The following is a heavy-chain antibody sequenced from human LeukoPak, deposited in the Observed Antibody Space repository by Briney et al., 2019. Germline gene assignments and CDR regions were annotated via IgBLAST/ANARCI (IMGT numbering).Heavy chain of an antibody. V-gene: IGHV4-59*11. Sequence: PSETLSLTCTVSRRSLKDLYRSWLRPPLGGGMEWNGYCNDSASTKDTPTINGRVTVSLAKSKKRLSLTLTSVTAADAGIYYRGRSLYYNFVRRFFDTWGQGSLVTVSS. CDR3: GRSLYYNFVRRFFDT. CDR1: RRSLKDLY. D-gene: IGHD3/OR15-3a*01. J-gene: IGHJ5*01. CDR2: CNDSAST.